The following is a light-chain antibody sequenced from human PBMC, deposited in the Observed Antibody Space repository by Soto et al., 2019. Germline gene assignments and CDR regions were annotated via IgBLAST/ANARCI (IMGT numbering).Light chain of an antibody. J-gene: IGKJ4*01. V-gene: IGKV3D-20*02. CDR2: DAV. CDR3: QQRINWPLT. Sequence: EIMLTQPPATLSVSLGDSATLSCRASQSVGNSHVAWYQQRRGLPPRLLIYDAVNRATGIPARFSGSGSGTDFTLIIDSLAPEDFAVYYCQQRINWPLTFGGGTKVDIK. CDR1: QSVGNSH.